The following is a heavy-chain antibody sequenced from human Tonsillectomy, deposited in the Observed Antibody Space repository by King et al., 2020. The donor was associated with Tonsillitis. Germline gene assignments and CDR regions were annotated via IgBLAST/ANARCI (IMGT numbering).Heavy chain of an antibody. D-gene: IGHD6-19*01. CDR2: VNWSGSST. CDR3: ARAWQWLPTTHDLDY. CDR1: GFRFDDYG. J-gene: IGHJ4*02. Sequence: VQLVESGGGVVRPGGSLRLSCAASGFRFDDYGMSWVRQAPGKGLEWVSGVNWSGSSTGYADSVKGRFTISRDNAKSSLYLQMNSLRAEDTALYYCARAWQWLPTTHDLDYWGQGTLVTVSS. V-gene: IGHV3-20*04.